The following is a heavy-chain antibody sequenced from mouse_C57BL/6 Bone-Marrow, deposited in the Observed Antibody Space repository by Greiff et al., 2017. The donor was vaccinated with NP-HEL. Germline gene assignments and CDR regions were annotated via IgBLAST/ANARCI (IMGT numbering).Heavy chain of an antibody. V-gene: IGHV2-2*01. J-gene: IGHJ2*01. CDR2: IWSGGST. CDR1: GFSLTSYG. CDR3: ASYYYASYFDY. Sequence: VKLMESGPGLVQPSQSLSITCTVSGFSLTSYGVHWVRQSPGKGLEWLGVIWSGGSTDYNAAFISRLSISKDNSKSQVFFKMNSLQADDTAIYYCASYYYASYFDYWGQGTTLTVSS. D-gene: IGHD1-1*01.